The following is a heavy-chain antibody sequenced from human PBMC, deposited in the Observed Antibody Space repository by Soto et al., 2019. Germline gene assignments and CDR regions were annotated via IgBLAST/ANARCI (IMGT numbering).Heavy chain of an antibody. V-gene: IGHV3-74*01. D-gene: IGHD3-10*01. CDR2: INSDGSST. CDR3: AREITMDV. J-gene: IGHJ6*02. Sequence: EVQLVESGGGLVQPGGSLRLSCVASGFIFSSYWMHWVRQAPGKGLVWVSSINSDGSSTCYADFVKGRFTISRDNAKNTLYLQMNSLRAEDTAVYYCAREITMDVWGQGTTVTVSS. CDR1: GFIFSSYW.